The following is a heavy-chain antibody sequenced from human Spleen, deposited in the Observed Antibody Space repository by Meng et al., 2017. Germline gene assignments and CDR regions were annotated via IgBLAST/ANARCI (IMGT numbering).Heavy chain of an antibody. D-gene: IGHD4-11*01. CDR2: INHSGST. Sequence: VLLQQWVACFFNPSENTSLTCGVYGGSFSDYYWSGSRQPPGKGLEWIGEINHSGSTNYTPSLESPATQSADTSQNNPSLKLSSVTAADSAVYYCARGPTTMAHDFDSWGQGTLVTVSS. CDR1: GGSFSDYY. CDR3: ARGPTTMAHDFDS. J-gene: IGHJ4*02. V-gene: IGHV4-34*01.